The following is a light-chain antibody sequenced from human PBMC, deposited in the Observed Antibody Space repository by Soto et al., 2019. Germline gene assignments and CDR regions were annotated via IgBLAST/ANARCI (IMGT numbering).Light chain of an antibody. J-gene: IGKJ2*01. V-gene: IGKV1-5*03. CDR2: KAT. CDR1: QSITTW. CDR3: LQYNDYQYS. Sequence: DIQMTQSPSTLSASVGDRVTITCRASQSITTWLAWYQQKPGKAPKLLIYKATNLQSGVPSRFSGSGSGTKFNLIISSLQPEDSAIYYCLQYNDYQYSFGQGTKLEIK.